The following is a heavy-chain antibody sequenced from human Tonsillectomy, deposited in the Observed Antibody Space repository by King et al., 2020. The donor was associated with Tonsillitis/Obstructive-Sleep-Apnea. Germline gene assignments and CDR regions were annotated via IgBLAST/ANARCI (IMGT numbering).Heavy chain of an antibody. CDR2: ISWNSDNI. D-gene: IGHD4-17*01. Sequence: VQLVESGGGLVQPGRSLRLSCEGPGFIFDDYVMHWVRQAPGKGLEWVSGISWNSDNIDYADSVKGRFTISRDNAKNSLYLQMNSLRPEDTALYYCAKDTANGDLYYYMDVWGKGPTVTVSS. CDR3: AKDTANGDLYYYMDV. V-gene: IGHV3-9*01. J-gene: IGHJ6*03. CDR1: GFIFDDYV.